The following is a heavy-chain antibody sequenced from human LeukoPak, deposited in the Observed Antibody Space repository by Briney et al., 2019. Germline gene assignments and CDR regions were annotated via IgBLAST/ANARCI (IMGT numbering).Heavy chain of an antibody. V-gene: IGHV4-30-4*01. J-gene: IGHJ5*02. Sequence: SQTLSLTCTVSGGSISSGDYYWSWIRQPPGRGLEWIVYINYSGSTYYNPSLKSRVTISVDTSKNQFSLRLSSVTAADTAVYYCASLVRPWNWFDPWGQGTLVTVSS. CDR2: INYSGST. D-gene: IGHD3-10*01. CDR3: ASLVRPWNWFDP. CDR1: GGSISSGDYY.